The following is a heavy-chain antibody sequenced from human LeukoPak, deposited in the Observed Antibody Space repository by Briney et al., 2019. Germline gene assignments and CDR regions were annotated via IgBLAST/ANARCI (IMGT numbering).Heavy chain of an antibody. CDR1: GGSISSYY. D-gene: IGHD3-3*01. J-gene: IGHJ4*02. CDR2: IYYSGST. V-gene: IGHV4-59*08. CDR3: ARLKEYYDFWSGYYLHYFDY. Sequence: SETLSLTCTVSGGSISSYYWSWIRQPPGKGLEWIGYIYYSGSTNYNPSLKSRVTISVDTSKNQFSLKLSSLTAADTAVYYCARLKEYYDFWSGYYLHYFDYWGQGTLVTVSS.